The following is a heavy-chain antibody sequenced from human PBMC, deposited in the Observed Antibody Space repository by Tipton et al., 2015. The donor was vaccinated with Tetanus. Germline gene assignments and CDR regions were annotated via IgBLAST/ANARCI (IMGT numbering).Heavy chain of an antibody. CDR1: GYFFDTHW. J-gene: IGHJ5*02. D-gene: IGHD3-3*01. Sequence: QSGAEVKKPGASVKVSCKTSGYFFDTHWIAWVRQMPGKGLEWMGIIYPGDSDTRYSPSFQGQVTMSVDRSTATAYLQWGSLKASDTAIYYCARHFGEMLYAPFRFDPWGQGTLVTVSS. V-gene: IGHV5-51*01. CDR2: IYPGDSDT. CDR3: ARHFGEMLYAPFRFDP.